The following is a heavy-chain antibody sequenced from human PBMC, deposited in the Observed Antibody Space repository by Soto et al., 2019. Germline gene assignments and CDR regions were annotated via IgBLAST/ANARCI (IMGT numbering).Heavy chain of an antibody. J-gene: IGHJ4*02. CDR2: ISAYNGNT. D-gene: IGHD5-12*01. CDR3: ARDLIVATIIPLGY. V-gene: IGHV1-18*04. Sequence: ASVKVSCKASGYTFPSYGISWVRQAPGQGLEWMGWISAYNGNTNYAQKLQGRVTMTTDTSTSTAYMELRSLRSDDTAVYYCARDLIVATIIPLGYWGQGTLVTVSS. CDR1: GYTFPSYG.